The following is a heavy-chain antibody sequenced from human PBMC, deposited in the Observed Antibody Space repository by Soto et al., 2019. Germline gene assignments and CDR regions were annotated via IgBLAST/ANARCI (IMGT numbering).Heavy chain of an antibody. CDR2: IYWDDDK. J-gene: IGHJ4*02. CDR3: AHVYGGYDDFDY. D-gene: IGHD5-12*01. Sequence: QITLKESGPTLVKPTQTLTLTCTFSGFSLSTSGVGVGWIRQPPGKALEWLALIYWDDDKRYSPSLKSRLTLTNDTSKHQVLLTMTNMDPVDTATYYCAHVYGGYDDFDYWGQGTLVTVSS. CDR1: GFSLSTSGVG. V-gene: IGHV2-5*02.